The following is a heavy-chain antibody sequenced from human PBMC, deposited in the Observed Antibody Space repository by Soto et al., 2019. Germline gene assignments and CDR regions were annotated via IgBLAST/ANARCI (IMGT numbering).Heavy chain of an antibody. CDR1: GGSISSYY. V-gene: IGHV4-59*12. Sequence: SLTCTVSGGSISSYYWSWIRQPPGKGLEWIGYIYYSGSTNYNPSLKSRVTISVDTSKNQFSLKLSSVTAADTAVYYCARGDSSSWYFYRYWGQGTLVTVSS. CDR2: IYYSGST. D-gene: IGHD6-13*01. J-gene: IGHJ4*02. CDR3: ARGDSSSWYFYRY.